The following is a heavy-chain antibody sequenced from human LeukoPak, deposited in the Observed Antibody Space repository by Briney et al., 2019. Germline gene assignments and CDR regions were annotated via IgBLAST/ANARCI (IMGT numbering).Heavy chain of an antibody. D-gene: IGHD3-10*01. CDR1: GFTFDDYG. V-gene: IGHV3-20*04. Sequence: GGSLRLSCAASGFTFDDYGMSWVRQGPGEGGGWVSGINWNGGSTGYAESVKGRVTISRDNAMNSLYLQMSSLRAEDTALYYCARVTGSGSYYNAVAYCGQGTLVTVSS. J-gene: IGHJ4*02. CDR3: ARVTGSGSYYNAVAY. CDR2: INWNGGST.